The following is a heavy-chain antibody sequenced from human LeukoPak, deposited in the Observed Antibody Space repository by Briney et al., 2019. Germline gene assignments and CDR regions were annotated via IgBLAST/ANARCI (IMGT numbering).Heavy chain of an antibody. CDR1: GGTFSSYA. CDR3: ARVDRLAEQYYFDY. Sequence: GASVKVSCKASGGTFSSYAISWVRQAPGQGLEWMGGIIPIFGTANYAQKFQGRVTITADESTSTAYMELSSLRSEDTAVYYCARVDRLAEQYYFDYWGQGTLVTVSS. J-gene: IGHJ4*02. V-gene: IGHV1-69*13. CDR2: IIPIFGTA. D-gene: IGHD1/OR15-1a*01.